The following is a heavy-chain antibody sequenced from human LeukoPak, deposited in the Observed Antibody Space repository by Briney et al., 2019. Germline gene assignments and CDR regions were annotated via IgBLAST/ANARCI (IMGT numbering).Heavy chain of an antibody. J-gene: IGHJ4*02. CDR1: GYSFTIHW. CDR3: ARLYRTTSPLDY. Sequence: GESLQISCKGSGYSFTIHWIAWVRQMPGKGLEWMGIIYPGDSDTRYSPSFQGQVTISADKSISTAYLQWSSLKASDTAMYYCARLYRTTSPLDYWGQGTLVTVSS. CDR2: IYPGDSDT. V-gene: IGHV5-51*01. D-gene: IGHD1-26*01.